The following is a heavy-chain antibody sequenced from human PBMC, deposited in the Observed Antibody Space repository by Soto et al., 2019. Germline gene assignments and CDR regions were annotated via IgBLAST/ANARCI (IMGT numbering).Heavy chain of an antibody. CDR1: GYTFTSYG. CDR2: ISAYNGNT. Sequence: QVQLVQSGAEVKKPGASVKVSCKASGYTFTSYGISWVRQAPGQGREWMGWISAYNGNTNYAQKLQGRVTMTTDTSTSTAYMELRSLRSDDTAVYYCARTWADYDILTGYYNYYYMDVWGKGTTVTVSS. J-gene: IGHJ6*03. V-gene: IGHV1-18*01. D-gene: IGHD3-9*01. CDR3: ARTWADYDILTGYYNYYYMDV.